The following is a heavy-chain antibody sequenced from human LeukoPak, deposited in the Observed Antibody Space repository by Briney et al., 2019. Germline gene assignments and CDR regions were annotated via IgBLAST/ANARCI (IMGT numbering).Heavy chain of an antibody. D-gene: IGHD3-10*01. Sequence: SETLSLTCTVSGGSISSGDYYWSWIRQPPGKGLEGIGYIYYSGSTYYNPSLKSRVTISVDTSKNQFSLKLSSVTAADTAVYYCARAPTYGSGSYAIDPWGQGTLVTVSS. CDR1: GGSISSGDYY. CDR3: ARAPTYGSGSYAIDP. V-gene: IGHV4-30-4*08. J-gene: IGHJ5*02. CDR2: IYYSGST.